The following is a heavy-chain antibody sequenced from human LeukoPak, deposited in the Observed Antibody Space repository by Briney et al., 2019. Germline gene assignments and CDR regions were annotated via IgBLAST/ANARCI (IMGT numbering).Heavy chain of an antibody. CDR1: GFTFSSYG. V-gene: IGHV3-30*02. D-gene: IGHD2-2*01. CDR2: IRYDGSNK. CDR3: AKDSSTSKYYFDS. J-gene: IGHJ4*02. Sequence: GGSLRLSCAASGFTFSSYGMHWVRQAPGKGLEWVAFIRYDGSNKYYADSVKGRFTISRDNSKNTLYLQMNSLRAEDTAVYYCAKDSSTSKYYFDSWGRGTLVTVSS.